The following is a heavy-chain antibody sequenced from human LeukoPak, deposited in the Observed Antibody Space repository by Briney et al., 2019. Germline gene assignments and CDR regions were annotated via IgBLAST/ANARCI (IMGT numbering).Heavy chain of an antibody. D-gene: IGHD3-22*01. CDR3: ARDYYDSSGSFAAFDI. Sequence: ASVKVSCKASGGTFSSYAISWVRQAPGQGLEWMGGIIPIFGTANYAQKFQGRVTITADESTSTAYMELSSLRSEDTAVYYRARDYYDSSGSFAAFDIWGQGTMVTVSS. CDR2: IIPIFGTA. V-gene: IGHV1-69*01. J-gene: IGHJ3*02. CDR1: GGTFSSYA.